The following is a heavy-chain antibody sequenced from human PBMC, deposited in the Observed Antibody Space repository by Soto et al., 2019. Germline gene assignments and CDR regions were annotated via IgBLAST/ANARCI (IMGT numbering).Heavy chain of an antibody. J-gene: IGHJ4*02. CDR2: IYFSGST. CDR3: ARAPFTSTWDFDY. Sequence: SETLSLTCTVSGGSISNYYWSWIRQPPGKGLEWIGYIYFSGSTSYNPSLKSRVIMSVDTSKNQFSLKLSSVTAADTAVYYCARAPFTSTWDFDYWGQGTLVTVSS. D-gene: IGHD6-13*01. V-gene: IGHV4-59*01. CDR1: GGSISNYY.